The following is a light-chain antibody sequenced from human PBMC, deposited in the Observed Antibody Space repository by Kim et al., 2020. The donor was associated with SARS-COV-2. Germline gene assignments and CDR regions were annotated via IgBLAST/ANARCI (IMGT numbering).Light chain of an antibody. CDR3: CSWVPGSYV. CDR2: EVI. Sequence: PGQSVSIYCTGTRNDIGASDYVAWYQQHPSKAPKLMVYEVIKRPSGVPDRFSGSKSGNTASLTVSGLQAEDEADYYCCSWVPGSYVFGTGTKVTVL. V-gene: IGLV2-8*01. CDR1: RNDIGASDY. J-gene: IGLJ1*01.